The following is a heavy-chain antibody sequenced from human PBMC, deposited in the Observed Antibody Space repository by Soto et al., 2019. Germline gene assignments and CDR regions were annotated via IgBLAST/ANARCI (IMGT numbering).Heavy chain of an antibody. CDR3: ARDRVRFLEWQAHDY. J-gene: IGHJ4*02. Sequence: GASVKVSCKASGYTFTSYGISWVRQAPGQGLEWMGWISAYNGNTNYAQKLQGRVTMTTDTSTSTAYMELRSLRSDDTAVFYCARDRVRFLEWQAHDYWGQGTLVTVSS. V-gene: IGHV1-18*01. CDR1: GYTFTSYG. D-gene: IGHD3-3*01. CDR2: ISAYNGNT.